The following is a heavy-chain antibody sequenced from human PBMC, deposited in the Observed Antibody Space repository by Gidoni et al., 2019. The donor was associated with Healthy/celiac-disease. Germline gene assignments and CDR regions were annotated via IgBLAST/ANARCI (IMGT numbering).Heavy chain of an antibody. CDR3: AFGRYDFWSGYYFDY. J-gene: IGHJ4*02. CDR2: ST. Sequence: STYYNPSLKSRVTISVDTSKNQFSLKLSSVTAADTAVYYCAFGRYDFWSGYYFDYWGQGTLVTVSS. D-gene: IGHD3-3*01. V-gene: IGHV4-39*01.